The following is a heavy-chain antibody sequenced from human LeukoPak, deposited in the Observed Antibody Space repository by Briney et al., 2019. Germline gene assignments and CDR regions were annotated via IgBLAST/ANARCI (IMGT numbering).Heavy chain of an antibody. J-gene: IGHJ5*02. CDR3: ARVLSGYCSSTSCYNWFDP. D-gene: IGHD2-2*01. Sequence: SETLSLTCTVSVVSISSYYWSWIRQPPGKGLEWIGYIYYSGSTNYNPSLKSRVTISVDTSKNQFSLKLSSVTAADTAVYYCARVLSGYCSSTSCYNWFDPWGQGTLVTVSS. CDR1: VVSISSYY. V-gene: IGHV4-59*01. CDR2: IYYSGST.